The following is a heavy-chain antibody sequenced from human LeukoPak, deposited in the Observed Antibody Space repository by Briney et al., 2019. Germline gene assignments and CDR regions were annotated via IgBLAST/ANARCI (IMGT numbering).Heavy chain of an antibody. CDR2: IYYSGST. Sequence: PSETLSLTCTVPGGSISSGGYYWSWIRQHPGKGLEWIGYIYYSGSTYYNPSLKSRVTISVDTSKNQFSLKLSSVTAADTAVYYCARGGIVGYFDLWGRGTLVTVSS. CDR3: ARGGIVGYFDL. V-gene: IGHV4-31*03. J-gene: IGHJ2*01. D-gene: IGHD3-16*02. CDR1: GGSISSGGYY.